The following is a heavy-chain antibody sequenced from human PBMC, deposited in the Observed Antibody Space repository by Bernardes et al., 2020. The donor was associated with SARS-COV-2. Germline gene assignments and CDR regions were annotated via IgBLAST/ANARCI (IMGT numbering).Heavy chain of an antibody. V-gene: IGHV4-34*01. CDR3: ARHEGGGTYPLDN. CDR2: INHSGST. J-gene: IGHJ4*02. Sequence: SETLSLTCAVYGGSFSGYYWSWIRQPPGKGLEWIGEINHSGSTNYNPSLKSRVTISVDTSKNQFSLELNSVTAADTAMYYCARHEGGGTYPLDNWGQGILVTVSS. CDR1: GGSFSGYY. D-gene: IGHD3-16*01.